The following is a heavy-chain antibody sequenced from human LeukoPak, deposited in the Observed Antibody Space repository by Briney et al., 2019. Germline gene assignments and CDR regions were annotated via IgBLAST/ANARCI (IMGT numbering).Heavy chain of an antibody. CDR1: GGSISSGDYY. CDR3: ARVVLRFWCLYYFDY. V-gene: IGHV4-30-4*08. CDR2: IYYSGST. D-gene: IGHD3-3*01. Sequence: PSQTLSLTCTVSGGSISSGDYYWSWIRQPPGKGLEWLGYIYYSGSTYYNPSLKSRATISVDTSKNQFSLKLSSVTAADTAVYYCARVVLRFWCLYYFDYWGQGTLVTVSS. J-gene: IGHJ4*02.